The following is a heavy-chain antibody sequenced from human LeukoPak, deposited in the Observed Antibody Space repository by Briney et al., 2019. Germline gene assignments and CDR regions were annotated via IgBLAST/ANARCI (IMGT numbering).Heavy chain of an antibody. Sequence: SETLSLTCTVSGGSISSYYWSWIRQPPGKGLEWIGSIYYSGSTPYNPSLKSRVTISVDTSKNQFSLKLSSVTAADAAVYYCARVWELSDAFDIWGQGTMVTVSS. CDR1: GGSISSYY. V-gene: IGHV4-59*12. CDR2: IYYSGST. D-gene: IGHD1-26*01. J-gene: IGHJ3*02. CDR3: ARVWELSDAFDI.